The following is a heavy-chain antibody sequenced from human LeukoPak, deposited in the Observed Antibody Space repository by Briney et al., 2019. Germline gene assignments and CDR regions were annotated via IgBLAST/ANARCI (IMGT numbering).Heavy chain of an antibody. J-gene: IGHJ4*02. Sequence: PSETLSLTCTVSGGSISSYYWSWIRQPAGKGLEWIGRIYTSGSTNYNPSLKSRVTMSVDTSKNQFSLKLSSVTAADTAVYYCARGDSSSWYYGPHWDYWGQGTLVTVSS. CDR1: GGSISSYY. D-gene: IGHD6-13*01. CDR2: IYTSGST. V-gene: IGHV4-4*07. CDR3: ARGDSSSWYYGPHWDY.